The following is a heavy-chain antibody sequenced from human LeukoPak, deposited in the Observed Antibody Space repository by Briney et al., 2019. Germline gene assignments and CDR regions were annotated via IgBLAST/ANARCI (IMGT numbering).Heavy chain of an antibody. V-gene: IGHV1-18*01. CDR2: ISAYNGNT. CDR3: ARGPWSFSFDY. D-gene: IGHD3-10*01. J-gene: IGHJ4*02. CDR1: GYTFTSYG. Sequence: ASVKVSCKASGYTFTSYGISWVRQAPGQGLEWMGLISAYNGNTNYAQKLQVRVTMTTDTSTSTAYMELSSLRSEDTAVYYCARGPWSFSFDYWGQGTLVTVSS.